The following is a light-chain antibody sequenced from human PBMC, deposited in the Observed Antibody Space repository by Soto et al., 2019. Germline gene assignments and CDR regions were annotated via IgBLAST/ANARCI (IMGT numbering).Light chain of an antibody. J-gene: IGKJ5*01. CDR3: QQRSNWPPVIT. Sequence: EIVLTQSPGTLSLSPGERATLSCRASQSVSSSYLAWYQQKPGQAPRLLIYDASNRATGIPARFSGSGSGTDFTLTISSLEPEDFAVYYCQQRSNWPPVITFGQGTRLEIK. CDR2: DAS. V-gene: IGKV3-11*01. CDR1: QSVSSSY.